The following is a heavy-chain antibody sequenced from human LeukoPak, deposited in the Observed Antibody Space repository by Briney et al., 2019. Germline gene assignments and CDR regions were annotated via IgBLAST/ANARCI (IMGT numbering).Heavy chain of an antibody. CDR2: IYHSGST. CDR3: ARDRARVHYYDTLGGAFDI. CDR1: GGSISSGGYY. D-gene: IGHD3-22*01. J-gene: IGHJ3*02. V-gene: IGHV4-30-2*01. Sequence: PSQTLSLTCTVSGGSISSGGYYWSWIRQPPGKGLEWIGYIYHSGSTYYNPSLKSRVTISVDRSKNQFSLKLSSVTAADTAVYYCARDRARVHYYDTLGGAFDIWGQGTMVTVSS.